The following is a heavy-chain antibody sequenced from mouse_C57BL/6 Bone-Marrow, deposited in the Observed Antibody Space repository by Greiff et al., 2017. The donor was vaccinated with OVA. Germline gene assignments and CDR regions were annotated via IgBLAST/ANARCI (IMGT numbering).Heavy chain of an antibody. Sequence: EVQLVESGAELVRPGASVKLSCTASGFNIKDDYMHWVQQRPEQGLEWIGWIDPENGDTEYASKFQGKATITADTSSNTAYLQLSSLTSEDTAVYYCTTPERAMDYWGQGTSVTVSS. CDR2: IDPENGDT. CDR3: TTPERAMDY. V-gene: IGHV14-4*01. CDR1: GFNIKDDY. J-gene: IGHJ4*01.